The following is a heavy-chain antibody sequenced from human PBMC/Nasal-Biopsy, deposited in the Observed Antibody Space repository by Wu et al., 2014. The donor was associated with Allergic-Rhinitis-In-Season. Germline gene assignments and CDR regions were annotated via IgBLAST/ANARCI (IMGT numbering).Heavy chain of an antibody. V-gene: IGHV4-30-4*07. CDR1: GGSMTSTDYS. J-gene: IGHJ3*02. CDR3: ASCNLGCQGAFDI. D-gene: IGHD3-10*01. Sequence: TLSLTCAVSGGSMTSTDYSWSWIRQPPGKGLEWIGYVYYSGSTYYNPSLGSRATISVDTSRNQFSLKLTSVTAADTAVYYCASCNLGCQGAFDIWGQGTMVTVSS. CDR2: VYYSGST.